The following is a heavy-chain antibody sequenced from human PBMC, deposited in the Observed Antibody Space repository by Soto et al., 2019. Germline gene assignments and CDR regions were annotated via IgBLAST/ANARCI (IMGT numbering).Heavy chain of an antibody. CDR3: AKHLADYESGYFRWLDA. CDR2: ISGSGANT. D-gene: IGHD3-9*01. V-gene: IGHV3-23*01. CDR1: GFSFSYYS. J-gene: IGHJ5*02. Sequence: EVQLLESGGGLVQPGGSLRLSCAASGFSFSYYSMSWVRQAPGKGLEWVSSISGSGANTYYADSVKGRFSISRDNSKNTLYLQLNSLRAEDTAEYYCAKHLADYESGYFRWLDAWGQGTLGTVSS.